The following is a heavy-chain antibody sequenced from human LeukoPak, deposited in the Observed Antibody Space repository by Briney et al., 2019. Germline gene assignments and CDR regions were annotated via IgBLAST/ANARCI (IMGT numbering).Heavy chain of an antibody. CDR3: ARGAELWYYYGSGRGWFGP. CDR2: MNPNSGNT. Sequence: ASVKVSCKASGYTFTSYDINWVRQATGQGLEWMGWMNPNSGNTGYAQKFQGRVTMTRNTSISTAYMELSSLRSEDTAVYYCARGAELWYYYGSGRGWFGPWGQGTLVTVSS. D-gene: IGHD3-10*01. V-gene: IGHV1-8*01. J-gene: IGHJ5*02. CDR1: GYTFTSYD.